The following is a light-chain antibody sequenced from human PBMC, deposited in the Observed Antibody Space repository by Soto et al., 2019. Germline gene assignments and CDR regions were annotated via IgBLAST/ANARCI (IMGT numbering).Light chain of an antibody. J-gene: IGKJ1*01. CDR2: GAS. CDR3: QEYNSFG. V-gene: IGKV3-20*01. Sequence: EIVLTQSPGTLSLSPGERATLSCRASQSVSGNYLAWYQQKPGQAPRLLLYGASSRATGVPDRFSGSGSGTDFTLTISSLQPDDFGTYYCQEYNSFGFGQGTKVDIK. CDR1: QSVSGNY.